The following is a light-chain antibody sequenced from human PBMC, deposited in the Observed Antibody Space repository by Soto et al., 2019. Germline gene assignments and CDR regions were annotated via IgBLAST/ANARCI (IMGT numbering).Light chain of an antibody. CDR3: QRYGSSPWK. V-gene: IGKV3-20*01. J-gene: IGKJ1*01. Sequence: EIVLTQAPGTLSLSPGERATLSCRASQSVSSSYLAWYQQKPGQAPRLLIYGASSRATGIPDRFSGSGSGRDSTLTISRLEPEDFAVYYCQRYGSSPWKFCKSTKVDI. CDR2: GAS. CDR1: QSVSSSY.